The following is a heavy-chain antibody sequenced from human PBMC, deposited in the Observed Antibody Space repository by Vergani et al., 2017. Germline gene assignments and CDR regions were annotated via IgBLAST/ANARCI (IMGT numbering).Heavy chain of an antibody. CDR2: IYTSGST. J-gene: IGHJ5*02. Sequence: QVQLQESGPGLVKPSETLSLTCTVSGGSISSYYWSWIRQPAGKGLEWIGRIYTSGSTNYNPSRKSRVTMSVDTSKNQFSLRLSYVTAADTAVYYCARDLNSDFWSGYSVVWFDPWGQGTLVTVSS. CDR1: GGSISSYY. V-gene: IGHV4-4*07. CDR3: ARDLNSDFWSGYSVVWFDP. D-gene: IGHD3-3*01.